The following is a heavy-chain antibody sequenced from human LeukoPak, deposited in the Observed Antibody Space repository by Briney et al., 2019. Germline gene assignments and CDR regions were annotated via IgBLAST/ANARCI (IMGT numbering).Heavy chain of an antibody. CDR3: ARTEPSGTTSH. Sequence: SETLSLTCTVSGGSITNYYWSWIRQPPGKGQEWIGYIYYSGSANYNPSLKSRVTLSVDTSRNQFSLSLRSMTAADTAVYYCARTEPSGTTSHWGQGTLVTVSS. J-gene: IGHJ4*02. V-gene: IGHV4-59*01. CDR1: GGSITNYY. CDR2: IYYSGSA. D-gene: IGHD1-1*01.